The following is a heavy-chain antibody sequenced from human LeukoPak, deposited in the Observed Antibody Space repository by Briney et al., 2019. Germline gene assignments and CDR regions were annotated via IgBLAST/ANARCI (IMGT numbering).Heavy chain of an antibody. CDR2: ISGSGGST. Sequence: QPGRSLRLSCAASGFTFSSYAMSWVRQAPGKGLEWVSAISGSGGSTYYADSVKGRFTISRDNSKNTLYLQMNSLRAEDTAVYYCAKGYCSGGSCSSMIVVVAFDYWGQGTLVTVSS. D-gene: IGHD2-15*01. J-gene: IGHJ4*02. CDR1: GFTFSSYA. V-gene: IGHV3-23*01. CDR3: AKGYCSGGSCSSMIVVVAFDY.